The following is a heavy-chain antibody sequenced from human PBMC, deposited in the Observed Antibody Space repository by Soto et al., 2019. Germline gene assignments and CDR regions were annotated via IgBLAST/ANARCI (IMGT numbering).Heavy chain of an antibody. CDR1: VYTFTSYD. J-gene: IGHJ4*02. CDR2: MNPNSGNT. V-gene: IGHV1-8*01. CDR3: ARAELSSTSCYDY. D-gene: IGHD2-2*01. Sequence: EASVKVSCKASVYTFTSYDINWVRQATGQGLEWMGWMNPNSGNTGYAQKFQGRVTMTRNTSISTAYMELSSLRSEDTAVYYCARAELSSTSCYDYWGQGTLVTVSS.